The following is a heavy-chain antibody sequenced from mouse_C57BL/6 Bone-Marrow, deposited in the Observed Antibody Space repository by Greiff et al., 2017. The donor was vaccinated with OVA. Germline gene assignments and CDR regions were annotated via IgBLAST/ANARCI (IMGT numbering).Heavy chain of an antibody. J-gene: IGHJ3*01. Sequence: EVHLVESGGGLVKPGGSLKLSCAASGFTFSSYAMSWVRQTPEKRLEWVATISDGGSYTYYPDNVKGRFTISRDNAKNNLYLQMSHLKSEDTAMYYCARGPFAYWGQGTLVTVSA. CDR2: ISDGGSYT. CDR3: ARGPFAY. CDR1: GFTFSSYA. V-gene: IGHV5-4*01.